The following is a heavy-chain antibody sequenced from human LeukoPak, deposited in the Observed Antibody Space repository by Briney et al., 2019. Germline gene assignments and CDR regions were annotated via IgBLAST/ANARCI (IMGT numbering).Heavy chain of an antibody. CDR3: ARGGLAYYDFWSGYF. CDR1: GGTFTSYA. V-gene: IGHV1-69*13. J-gene: IGHJ4*02. CDR2: IIPIFGTA. D-gene: IGHD3-3*01. Sequence: SVKVSCKASGGTFTSYAISWVRQAPGQGLEWMGGIIPIFGTANYAQKFQGRVTITADESTSTAYMELSSLRSEDTAVYYCARGGLAYYDFWSGYFWGQGTLVTVSS.